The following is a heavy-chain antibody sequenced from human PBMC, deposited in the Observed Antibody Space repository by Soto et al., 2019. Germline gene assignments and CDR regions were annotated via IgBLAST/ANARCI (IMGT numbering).Heavy chain of an antibody. CDR1: GFTFSSYA. V-gene: IGHV3-64*01. J-gene: IGHJ4*02. CDR2: ISSNGGST. D-gene: IGHD6-6*01. Sequence: GGSLRLSCAASGFTFSSYAMHRVRQAPGKGLEYVSAISSNGGSTYYANSVKSRFTISRDNSKNTLYLQMGSLRAEDMAVYYCARGTIEYSSTSEFDYWGQGTLVTVSS. CDR3: ARGTIEYSSTSEFDY.